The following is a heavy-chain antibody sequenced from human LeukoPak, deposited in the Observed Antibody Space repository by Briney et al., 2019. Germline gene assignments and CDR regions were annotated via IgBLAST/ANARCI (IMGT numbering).Heavy chain of an antibody. CDR3: ARTYYDILTGYLDY. Sequence: SETLSLTCTVSGGSISSSSYYWGWIRQPPGKGLEWIGSIYYSGSTYYNPSLKSRVTISVDTSKNQFSLKLSSVTAADTAVYYCARTYYDILTGYLDYWGQGTLVTVSS. V-gene: IGHV4-39*01. D-gene: IGHD3-9*01. CDR1: GGSISSSSYY. CDR2: IYYSGST. J-gene: IGHJ4*02.